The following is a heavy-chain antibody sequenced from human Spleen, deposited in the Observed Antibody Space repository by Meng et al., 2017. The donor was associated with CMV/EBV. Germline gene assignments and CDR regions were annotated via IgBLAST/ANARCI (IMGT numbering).Heavy chain of an antibody. CDR3: ARVPAAIRWFDP. CDR2: IYYSGST. CDR1: GGSISSGDYY. V-gene: IGHV4-30-4*08. Sequence: VSGGSISSGDYYWSWIRQPPGKGLEWIGYIYYSGSTYYNPSLKSRVTISVDTSKNQFSLKLSSVTAADTAVYYCARVPAAIRWFDPWGQGTLVTRLL. D-gene: IGHD2-2*01. J-gene: IGHJ5*02.